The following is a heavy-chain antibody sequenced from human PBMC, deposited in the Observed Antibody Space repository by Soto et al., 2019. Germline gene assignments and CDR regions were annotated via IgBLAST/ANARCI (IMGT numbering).Heavy chain of an antibody. CDR3: VRLYCSDGSCSPDY. V-gene: IGHV3-13*01. CDR1: GFTFSSYD. D-gene: IGHD2-15*01. CDR2: IDKVDKT. Sequence: EVQLVESGGGLVQPGGSLRLSCAGSGFTFSSYDMHWVRQATGKGLEWVSAIDKVDKTIYLGSVRGRFTIYRENAKNSLYLQMNSLRAGDSAVYYCVRLYCSDGSCSPDYWGQGTLVTVSS. J-gene: IGHJ4*02.